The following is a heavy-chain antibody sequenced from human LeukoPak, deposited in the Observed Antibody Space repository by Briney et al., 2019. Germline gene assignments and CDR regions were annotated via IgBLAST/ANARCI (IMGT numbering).Heavy chain of an antibody. J-gene: IGHJ5*02. V-gene: IGHV1-2*02. CDR2: INPNSGDT. Sequence: GASVKVSCKASGYTFTDYYMHWVRQTPGQGLEWMGWINPNSGDTNYAQKFQGRVTMTRDTSISTAYMELSRLRSDDTAVYYCARAEVRYWNQRGKNWFDPWGQGTLVTVSS. CDR1: GYTFTDYY. CDR3: ARAEVRYWNQRGKNWFDP. D-gene: IGHD1-1*01.